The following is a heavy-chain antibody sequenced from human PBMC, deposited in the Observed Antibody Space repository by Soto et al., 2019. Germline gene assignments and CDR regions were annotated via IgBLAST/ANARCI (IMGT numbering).Heavy chain of an antibody. CDR2: IKQDGSEK. V-gene: IGHV3-7*01. J-gene: IGHJ3*02. CDR3: ARPEYRTKDDAFDI. Sequence: EVQLVESGGGLVQPGGSLRLSCAASGFTFSSYWMSWVRQAPGKGLEWVANIKQDGSEKYYVDSVKGRFTISRDNAKNSLYLQMNRLRAEDTAVYYCARPEYRTKDDAFDIWGQGTMVTVSS. CDR1: GFTFSSYW. D-gene: IGHD3-16*02.